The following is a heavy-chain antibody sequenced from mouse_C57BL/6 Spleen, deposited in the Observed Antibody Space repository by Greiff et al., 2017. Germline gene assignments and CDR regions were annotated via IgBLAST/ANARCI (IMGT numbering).Heavy chain of an antibody. V-gene: IGHV1-4*01. CDR2: INPSSGYT. CDR1: GYTFTSYT. CDR3: ARGGYYVDYYAMDY. J-gene: IGHJ4*01. D-gene: IGHD2-3*01. Sequence: VQLQQSGAELARPGASVTMSCKASGYTFTSYTMHWVKQRPGQGLEWIGYINPSSGYTKYNQKFKDKATLTADKSSSTAYMQLSSLTSEDSAVYYCARGGYYVDYYAMDYWGQGTSVTVSS.